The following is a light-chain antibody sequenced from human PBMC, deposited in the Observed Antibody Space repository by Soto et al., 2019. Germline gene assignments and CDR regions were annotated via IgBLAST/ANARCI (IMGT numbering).Light chain of an antibody. J-gene: IGLJ2*01. CDR1: SSDVGGYNY. CDR3: SSYTTSSTAHVI. CDR2: DVS. Sequence: QAVLTQPASVSGSPGQSITISCTGTSSDVGGYNYVSWYQQHPGKAPKLMIYDVSYRPSGVSNRFSGSKSGNTASLTISGLQAEDEADYYCSSYTTSSTAHVIFGGGTKLTVL. V-gene: IGLV2-14*01.